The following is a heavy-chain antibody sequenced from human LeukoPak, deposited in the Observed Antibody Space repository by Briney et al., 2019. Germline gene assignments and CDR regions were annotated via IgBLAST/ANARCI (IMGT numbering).Heavy chain of an antibody. CDR3: ARGAVAGTKYNWFDP. Sequence: SETLSLTCTVSGGSLSSYYWSWIRQPPGKGLEWIGYIYYSGSTNYNPSLKSRVTISVDTSKNQFSLKLSSVTAADTAVYYCARGAVAGTKYNWFDPWGQGTLVTVSS. J-gene: IGHJ5*02. D-gene: IGHD6-19*01. CDR2: IYYSGST. V-gene: IGHV4-59*01. CDR1: GGSLSSYY.